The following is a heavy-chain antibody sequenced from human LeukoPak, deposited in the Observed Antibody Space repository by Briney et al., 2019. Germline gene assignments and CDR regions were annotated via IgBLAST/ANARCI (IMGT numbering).Heavy chain of an antibody. CDR1: GGSISSSSYY. CDR2: IYYSGST. J-gene: IGHJ6*03. CDR3: ARDPAAIYMDV. D-gene: IGHD2-2*02. Sequence: SETLSLTCTVSGGSISSSSYYWGWIRQPPGKGLEWIGSIYYSGSTYYNPSLKSRVTISVDTSKNQFSLKLSSVTAADTAVYYCARDPAAIYMDVWGKGTTVTISS. V-gene: IGHV4-39*07.